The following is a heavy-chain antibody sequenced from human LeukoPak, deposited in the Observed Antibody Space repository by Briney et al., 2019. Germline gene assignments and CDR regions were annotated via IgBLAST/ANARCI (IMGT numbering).Heavy chain of an antibody. Sequence: GGSLRLPCAASGFTFSDYYMSWLRQAPGKGLEWVSYISSSGSTIYYADSVKGRFTISRDNAKNSLYLQMNSLRAEDTAVYYCAITPRGSGWYEEFDYWGQGTLVTVSS. CDR2: ISSSGSTI. V-gene: IGHV3-11*01. J-gene: IGHJ4*02. CDR3: AITPRGSGWYEEFDY. CDR1: GFTFSDYY. D-gene: IGHD6-19*01.